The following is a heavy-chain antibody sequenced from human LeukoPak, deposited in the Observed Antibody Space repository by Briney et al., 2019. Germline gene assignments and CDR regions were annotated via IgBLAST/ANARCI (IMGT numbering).Heavy chain of an antibody. CDR1: GYTFTSYD. Sequence: ASVKVSCKASGYTFTSYDINWVRQATGQGLEWMGWMNPNSGNTGYAQKFQGRVTMTRNTSISTAYMELSSLRSEDTAVYYCARAIVAGMHFDYWGQGTLVTVSS. J-gene: IGHJ4*02. D-gene: IGHD6-19*01. CDR3: ARAIVAGMHFDY. V-gene: IGHV1-8*01. CDR2: MNPNSGNT.